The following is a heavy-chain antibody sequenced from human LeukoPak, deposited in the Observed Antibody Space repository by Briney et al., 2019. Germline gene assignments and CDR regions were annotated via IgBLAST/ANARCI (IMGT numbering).Heavy chain of an antibody. CDR1: GYTFTSYD. V-gene: IGHV1-8*01. J-gene: IGHJ5*02. Sequence: ASVKVSCKASGYTFTSYDINWVRQATGQGLEWMEWMNPNSGNTGYAQKFQGRVTMTRNTSISTAYMELSSLRSEDTAVYYCARARWFRELFRDPNWFDPWGQGTLVTVSS. D-gene: IGHD3-10*01. CDR2: MNPNSGNT. CDR3: ARARWFRELFRDPNWFDP.